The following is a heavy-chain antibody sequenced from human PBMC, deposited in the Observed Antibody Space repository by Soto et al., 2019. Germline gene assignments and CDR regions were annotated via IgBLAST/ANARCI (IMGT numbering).Heavy chain of an antibody. CDR2: ISYDGSNK. J-gene: IGHJ3*02. CDR3: ATAYYDFWSGYYKDAFDI. CDR1: GFTFSSYA. D-gene: IGHD3-3*01. V-gene: IGHV3-30-3*01. Sequence: QVQLVESGGGVVQPGRSLRLSCAASGFTFSSYAMHWVRQAPGKGLEWVAVISYDGSNKYYADSVKGRFTISRDNSKNTLYLQMNSLRAEDTAMYYCATAYYDFWSGYYKDAFDIWGQGTMVTVSS.